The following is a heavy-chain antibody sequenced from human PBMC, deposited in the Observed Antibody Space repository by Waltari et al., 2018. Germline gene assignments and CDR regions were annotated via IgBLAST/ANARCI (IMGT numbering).Heavy chain of an antibody. CDR3: ARQTWIQLWLYAFDI. D-gene: IGHD5-18*01. CDR1: GGSISSSSYY. Sequence: QLQLQESGPGLVKPSETLSLPCTVSGGSISSSSYYWGWIRQPPGKGLEWIGGIYYSGSTYYNPSLKSRVTISVDTSKNQFSLKLSSVTAADTAVYYCARQTWIQLWLYAFDIWGQGTMVTVSS. CDR2: IYYSGST. J-gene: IGHJ3*02. V-gene: IGHV4-39*01.